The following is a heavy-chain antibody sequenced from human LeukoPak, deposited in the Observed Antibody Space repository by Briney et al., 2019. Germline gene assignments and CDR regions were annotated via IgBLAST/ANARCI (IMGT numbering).Heavy chain of an antibody. Sequence: PSETLSLTCAVYGGSFSGYYWSWIRQPPGKGLEWIGSIYYSGSTYYNPSLKSRVTLSVDTSKNQFSLKLSSVTAADTAVYYCARQSAGSTLVDYWGQGTLVTVSS. CDR2: IYYSGST. CDR1: GGSFSGYY. V-gene: IGHV4-34*01. D-gene: IGHD6-13*01. J-gene: IGHJ4*02. CDR3: ARQSAGSTLVDY.